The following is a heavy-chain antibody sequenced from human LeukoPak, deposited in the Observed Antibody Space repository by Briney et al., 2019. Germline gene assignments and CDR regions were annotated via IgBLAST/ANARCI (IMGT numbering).Heavy chain of an antibody. D-gene: IGHD6-13*01. CDR3: ARVAARGI. Sequence: GGSLRLSCAASEFTFSTYAMNWVRQAPGKGLEWVSAISGSGGSTYYADSVKGRFTISRDNSKNTLYLQMNSLRAEDAAVYYCARVAARGIWGQGTMVTVSS. CDR1: EFTFSTYA. V-gene: IGHV3-23*01. J-gene: IGHJ3*02. CDR2: ISGSGGST.